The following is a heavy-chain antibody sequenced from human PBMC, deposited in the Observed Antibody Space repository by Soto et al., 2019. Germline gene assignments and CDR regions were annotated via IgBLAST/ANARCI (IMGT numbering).Heavy chain of an antibody. Sequence: GGSLLLSSAASVLTFSIYAMSWVGQAPGKGLEWVSAISGSGGSTYYGDSVKGRFTISRDNSKNTLYLQMNSLRAEDTAVYYCATDGDYIAVGSLGYWGQGTLVTVSS. CDR2: ISGSGGST. V-gene: IGHV3-23*01. J-gene: IGHJ4*02. D-gene: IGHD6-19*01. CDR3: ATDGDYIAVGSLGY. CDR1: VLTFSIYA.